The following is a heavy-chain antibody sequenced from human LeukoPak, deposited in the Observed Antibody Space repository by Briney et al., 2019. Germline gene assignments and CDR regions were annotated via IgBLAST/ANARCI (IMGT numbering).Heavy chain of an antibody. CDR2: ISYDGSNK. D-gene: IGHD3-10*01. Sequence: GGSLRLSCVASGFSVTSYAVSWVRQAPGKGLEWVAVISYDGSNKYYADSVKGRFTISRDNSKNTLYLQMNSLRAEDTAVYYCARDRITMVRGVISSPSDYWGQGTLVTVSS. CDR3: ARDRITMVRGVISSPSDY. CDR1: GFSVTSYA. J-gene: IGHJ4*02. V-gene: IGHV3-30*04.